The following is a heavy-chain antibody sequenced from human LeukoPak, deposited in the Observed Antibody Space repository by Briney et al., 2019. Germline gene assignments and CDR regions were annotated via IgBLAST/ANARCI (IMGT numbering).Heavy chain of an antibody. CDR3: AKDPRITTRVGLYYFDY. CDR2: ISYDGSNK. Sequence: GGSLSLSCAASGFTFSSYAMHWVRQAPGKGLEWVAVISYDGSNKYYADSVKGRFAISRDNSKNTLYLQMNSLRAEDTAVYYCAKDPRITTRVGLYYFDYWGQGTLVTVSS. J-gene: IGHJ4*02. CDR1: GFTFSSYA. V-gene: IGHV3-30*18. D-gene: IGHD3-10*01.